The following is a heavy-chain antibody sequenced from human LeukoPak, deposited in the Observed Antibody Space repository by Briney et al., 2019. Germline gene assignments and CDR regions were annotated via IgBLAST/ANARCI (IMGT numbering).Heavy chain of an antibody. V-gene: IGHV4-38-2*02. Sequence: SETLSLTCAVSGFSIGSDYYWGWIRQPPGKGLEWIGSVYSRRGTTFYSPSLKSRVTISLDTSQNQFSLKLTSVTAADTAVYYCARESTSGLPAVGFDSWGQGTLVTVSS. D-gene: IGHD3-10*01. CDR3: ARESTSGLPAVGFDS. CDR1: GFSIGSDYY. CDR2: VYSRRGTT. J-gene: IGHJ4*02.